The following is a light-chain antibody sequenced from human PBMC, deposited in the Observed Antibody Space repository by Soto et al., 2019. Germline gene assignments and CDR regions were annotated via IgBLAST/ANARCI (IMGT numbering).Light chain of an antibody. CDR3: QHYNTWPWT. Sequence: EVVMAQSPATLSVSPGERATVSCRASHSVSSSLAWYQQKPGQAPRLLISGASTRAAGIPARFSGSGSGTEFTLTISSLQSEDFAVYYCQHYNTWPWTFGQGTKVDIK. J-gene: IGKJ1*01. CDR2: GAS. V-gene: IGKV3-15*01. CDR1: HSVSSS.